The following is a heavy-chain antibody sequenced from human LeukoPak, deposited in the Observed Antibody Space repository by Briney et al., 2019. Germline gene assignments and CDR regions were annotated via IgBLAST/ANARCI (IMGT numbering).Heavy chain of an antibody. Sequence: KSGGSLRLSCAASGFTFSSYTMHWIRQAPGKGLEWVSSISGSNSYIFYADSVKGRFTVSRDNAKDSLYLQMNSLRAEDTAVYYGARALTTLTYEGYWGQGTLVTVSS. CDR2: ISGSNSYI. D-gene: IGHD1-1*01. J-gene: IGHJ4*02. CDR3: ARALTTLTYEGY. V-gene: IGHV3-21*01. CDR1: GFTFSSYT.